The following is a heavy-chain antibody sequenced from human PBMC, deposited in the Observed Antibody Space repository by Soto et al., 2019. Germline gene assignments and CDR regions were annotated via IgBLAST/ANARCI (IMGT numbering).Heavy chain of an antibody. CDR2: LKRKADGGAT. CDR3: AKDLVPAAIQISIAAAGRGCAFYI. J-gene: IGHJ3*02. Sequence: PGGSLRLSCAASGFTFSDAWMSWVRQAPGKGLEWVGRLKRKADGGATDFAAPVKGRFSISRDNSKNTLYLQMNSLRAEDTAVYYCAKDLVPAAIQISIAAAGRGCAFYIWGQGTTVTVS. CDR1: GFTFSDAW. V-gene: IGHV3-15*01. D-gene: IGHD2-2*01.